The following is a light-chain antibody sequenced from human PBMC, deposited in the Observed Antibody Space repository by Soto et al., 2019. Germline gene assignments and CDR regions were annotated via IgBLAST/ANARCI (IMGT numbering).Light chain of an antibody. CDR2: DAS. Sequence: DIQMTQSPSTLSASVGYRFTITCRASQSISSWLAWYQQKPGKAPKLLIYDASSLESGVPSRFSGSGSGTEFTLTISSLQPDDFATYYCQQYNSSYTFGQGTRLEIK. V-gene: IGKV1-5*01. CDR3: QQYNSSYT. CDR1: QSISSW. J-gene: IGKJ5*01.